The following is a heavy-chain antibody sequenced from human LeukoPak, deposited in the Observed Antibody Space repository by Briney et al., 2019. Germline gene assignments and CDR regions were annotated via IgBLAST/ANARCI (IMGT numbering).Heavy chain of an antibody. CDR2: INPSGGST. J-gene: IGHJ5*02. CDR1: GYTFTSYY. V-gene: IGHV1-46*01. CDR3: ARGSYSGSYSHWFDP. Sequence: ASVKVSCQASGYTFTSYYMHWVRQAPGQGLEWMGIINPSGGSTSYAQKFQGRVTMTRDTSTSTVYMELSSLRSEDTAVYYSARGSYSGSYSHWFDPWGQGTLVTVSS. D-gene: IGHD1-26*01.